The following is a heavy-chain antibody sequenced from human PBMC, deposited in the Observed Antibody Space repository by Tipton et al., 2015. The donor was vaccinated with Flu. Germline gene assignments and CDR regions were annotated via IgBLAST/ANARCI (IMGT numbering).Heavy chain of an antibody. J-gene: IGHJ3*02. CDR3: ATDYAKTDAFDI. V-gene: IGHV4-38-2*01. Sequence: TLSLTCSVSGYSIRSAYYWGWVRRPPGKGLEWIGTIYHSGTTYYNPSLKSRLTISVDTSKNQFSLRLSSVTAADTAVYYCATDYAKTDAFDIWGHGTMVTVSS. D-gene: IGHD4-17*01. CDR2: IYHSGTT. CDR1: GYSIRSAYY.